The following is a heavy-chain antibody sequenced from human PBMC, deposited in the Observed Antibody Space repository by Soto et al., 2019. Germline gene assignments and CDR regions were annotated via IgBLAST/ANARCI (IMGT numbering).Heavy chain of an antibody. Sequence: GGSLRLSCAASGFTFSSYAMSWVRQAPGKGLEWVSAISGSGGSTYYADSVKGRFTISRDNSKNTLYLQMNSLRAEDTAVYYCVPLPLGYCSSTSCYADYYYGMDVWGQGTTVTVSS. CDR3: VPLPLGYCSSTSCYADYYYGMDV. CDR1: GFTFSSYA. D-gene: IGHD2-2*01. CDR2: ISGSGGST. V-gene: IGHV3-23*01. J-gene: IGHJ6*02.